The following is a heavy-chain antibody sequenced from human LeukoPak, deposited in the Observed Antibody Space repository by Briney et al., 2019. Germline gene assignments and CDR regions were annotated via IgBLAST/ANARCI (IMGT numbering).Heavy chain of an antibody. CDR1: RDSVSSGRYY. CDR3: ARDIVATTHRFDN. J-gene: IGHJ4*02. Sequence: SETLSLTCTVSRDSVSSGRYYWSWIRQPPGKGLEWIGYIYNSGSTNYNPSLKSRVTISVDTSKNQFSLKLSSVTAADTAVYHCARDIVATTHRFDNWGQGTLVTVSS. V-gene: IGHV4-61*01. CDR2: IYNSGST. D-gene: IGHD5-12*01.